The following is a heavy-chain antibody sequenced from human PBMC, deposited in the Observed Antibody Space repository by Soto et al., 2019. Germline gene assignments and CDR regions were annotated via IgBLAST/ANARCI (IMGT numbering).Heavy chain of an antibody. D-gene: IGHD2-2*03. CDR2: ISSSGSTI. V-gene: IGHV3-11*01. Sequence: GGSLRLSCAASGLTVSSNYMSWVRQAPGKGLEWVSYISSSGSTIYYADSVKGRFTISRDNAKNSLYLQMNSLRAEDTAMYYCARVDPPDKSWGRGTLVTVSS. CDR3: ARVDPPDKS. CDR1: GLTVSSNY. J-gene: IGHJ5*02.